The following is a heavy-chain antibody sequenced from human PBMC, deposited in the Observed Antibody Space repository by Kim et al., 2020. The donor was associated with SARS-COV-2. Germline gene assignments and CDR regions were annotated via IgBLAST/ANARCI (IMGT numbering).Heavy chain of an antibody. V-gene: IGHV3-30*18. D-gene: IGHD3-10*01. Sequence: GGSLRLSCAASGFTFSSYGMHWVRQAPGKGLEWVAVISYDGSNKYYADSVKGRFTISRDNSKNTLYLQMNSLRAEDTAVYYCAKDRGRLLWFGELSSFD. CDR3: AKDRGRLLWFGELSSFD. CDR2: ISYDGSNK. CDR1: GFTFSSYG. J-gene: IGHJ4*01.